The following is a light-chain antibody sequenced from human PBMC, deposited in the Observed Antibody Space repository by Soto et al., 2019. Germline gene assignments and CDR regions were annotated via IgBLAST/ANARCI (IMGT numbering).Light chain of an antibody. CDR3: QQYGGSLPT. V-gene: IGKV3-20*01. CDR1: QSVSSSN. CDR2: GAS. Sequence: EIVLTQSPGTLSLSPGERGTLSCRASQSVSSSNLVWYQQKPGQAPRLLIYGASRKATGIPDRFSGSGSGTDFTLTISRLEPEDVAVYYCQQYGGSLPTFGQGTKVEIK. J-gene: IGKJ1*01.